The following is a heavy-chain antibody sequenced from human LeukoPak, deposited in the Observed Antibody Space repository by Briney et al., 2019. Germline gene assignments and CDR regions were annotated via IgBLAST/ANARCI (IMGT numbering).Heavy chain of an antibody. CDR1: GFMFNNYW. J-gene: IGHJ4*02. CDR2: IRQDGSDK. V-gene: IGHV3-7*01. Sequence: GGSLRLSCVVSGFMFNNYWMSWVRQAPGKGLEWVATIRQDGSDKYFLDSVRGRFTISRDNAENSLYLQMNGLRAEDTAVYYCARDKGFGGSSFDYWGQGTLVTVSS. D-gene: IGHD3-10*01. CDR3: ARDKGFGGSSFDY.